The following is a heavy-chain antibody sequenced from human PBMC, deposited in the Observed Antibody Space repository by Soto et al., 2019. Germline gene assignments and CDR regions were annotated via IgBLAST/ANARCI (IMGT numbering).Heavy chain of an antibody. Sequence: SETLSLTCAVYGGSFSGYYWSWIRQPPGKGLEWIGEINHSGSTNYNPSLKSRVTISVDTSKNQFSLKLSSVTAADTAVYYCARRGYCSSTSCYSYYYYYMDVWGKGTTVTVSS. V-gene: IGHV4-34*01. D-gene: IGHD2-2*01. J-gene: IGHJ6*03. CDR2: INHSGST. CDR1: GGSFSGYY. CDR3: ARRGYCSSTSCYSYYYYYMDV.